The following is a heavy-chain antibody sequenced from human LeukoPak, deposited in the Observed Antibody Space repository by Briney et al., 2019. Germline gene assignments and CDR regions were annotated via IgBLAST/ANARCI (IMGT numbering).Heavy chain of an antibody. D-gene: IGHD3-10*01. V-gene: IGHV3-23*01. CDR3: ARDFSYYGSGDAFDI. CDR1: GFTFSSYA. J-gene: IGHJ3*02. Sequence: PGGSLRLSCAASGFTFSSYAMSWVRQAPGKGLEWVSAISGSGGSTYYADSVKGRFTISRDNSKNTLYLQMNSLRAEDTAVYYCARDFSYYGSGDAFDIWGQGTMVTVSS. CDR2: ISGSGGST.